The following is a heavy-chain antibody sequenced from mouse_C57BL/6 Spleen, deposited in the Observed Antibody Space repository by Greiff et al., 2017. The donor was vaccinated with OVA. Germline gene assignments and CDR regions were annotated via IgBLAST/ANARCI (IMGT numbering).Heavy chain of an antibody. J-gene: IGHJ2*01. V-gene: IGHV1-69*01. D-gene: IGHD1-1*01. CDR2: IDPSDSYT. CDR3: ALFYGCSFGD. CDR1: GYTFTSYW. Sequence: QVQLQQPGAELVMPGASVKLSCTASGYTFTSYWMHWVKQRPGQGLEWIGEIDPSDSYTNYNQKFKGKSTLTVDNSSSTAYMQLSSLTSEDSAVYDCALFYGCSFGDWGQGTTLTVAS.